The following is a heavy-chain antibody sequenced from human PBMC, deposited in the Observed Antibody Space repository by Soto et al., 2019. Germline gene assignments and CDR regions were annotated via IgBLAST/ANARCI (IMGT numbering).Heavy chain of an antibody. CDR3: ARSVGDRAARLNWLDS. D-gene: IGHD6-6*01. CDR2: INISSSYI. J-gene: IGHJ5*01. V-gene: IGHV3-21*01. Sequence: LRLSCAASGFTFSVYSMNWVRQAPGKGLEWVSYINISSSYINYADSVKGRFAISRDNAKNSLYLQMNSLRVEDTAVDYCARSVGDRAARLNWLDSRCKGTLV. CDR1: GFTFSVYS.